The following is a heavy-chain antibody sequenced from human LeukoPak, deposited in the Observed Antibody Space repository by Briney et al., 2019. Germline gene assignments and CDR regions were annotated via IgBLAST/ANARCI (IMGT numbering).Heavy chain of an antibody. CDR2: IIPIFGTA. V-gene: IGHV1-69*05. Sequence: ASVKVSCKASGGTFSSYAISWVLQAPGQGLEWMGGIIPIFGTANYAQKFQGRVTITTDESTSTAYMELSSLRSEDTAVYYCASDDNGYSYGYAGDYWGQGTLVTVSS. CDR3: ASDDNGYSYGYAGDY. CDR1: GGTFSSYA. D-gene: IGHD5-18*01. J-gene: IGHJ4*02.